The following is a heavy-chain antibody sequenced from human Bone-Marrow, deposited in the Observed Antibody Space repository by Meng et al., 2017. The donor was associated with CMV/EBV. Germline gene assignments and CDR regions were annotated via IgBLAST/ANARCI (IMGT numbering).Heavy chain of an antibody. D-gene: IGHD6-13*01. V-gene: IGHV3-21*04. CDR2: ISSSSSYI. Sequence: GGSLRLSCAASGFTFSSYSMNWVRQAPGKGLEWVSSISSSSSYIYYADSVKGRFTISRDNAKNSLYLQMNSLRAEDTALYYCARDPLGQGQQLVNDAFAIWGQGARVTGSS. CDR1: GFTFSSYS. J-gene: IGHJ3*02. CDR3: ARDPLGQGQQLVNDAFAI.